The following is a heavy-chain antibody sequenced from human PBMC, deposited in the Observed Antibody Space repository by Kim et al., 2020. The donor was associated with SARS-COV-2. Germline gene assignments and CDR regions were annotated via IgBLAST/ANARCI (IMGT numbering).Heavy chain of an antibody. V-gene: IGHV3-53*01. J-gene: IGHJ4*02. D-gene: IGHD2-15*01. CDR1: GYSITDNY. Sequence: GGSLRLSCAVSGYSITDNYMSWVRQAPGKGLKCVSIIYSGRSTSYANSVKGRFTFSRDISKNTVYLQMNSLRAEYTAVYYCAGHYCSRGSCYFDDWGQGT. CDR3: AGHYCSRGSCYFDD. CDR2: IYSGRST.